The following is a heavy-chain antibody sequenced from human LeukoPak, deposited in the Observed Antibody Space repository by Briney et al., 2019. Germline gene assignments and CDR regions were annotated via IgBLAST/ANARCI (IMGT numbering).Heavy chain of an antibody. Sequence: SVKVSCKASGGTFSSYAISWVRQAPGQGLEWMGGIIPIFGTANYARKFQGRVTITADESTSKAYMELSSLRSEDTAVYYCARGCSSTSCYTAPLYNWFDPWGQGTLVTVSS. CDR1: GGTFSSYA. CDR2: IIPIFGTA. D-gene: IGHD2-2*02. V-gene: IGHV1-69*13. J-gene: IGHJ5*02. CDR3: ARGCSSTSCYTAPLYNWFDP.